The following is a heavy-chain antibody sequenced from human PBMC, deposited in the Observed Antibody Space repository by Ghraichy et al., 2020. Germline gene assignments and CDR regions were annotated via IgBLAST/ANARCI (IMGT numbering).Heavy chain of an antibody. CDR1: GFTFDDYA. D-gene: IGHD6-19*01. V-gene: IGHV3-9*01. CDR2: ISWNSGSI. CDR3: AKGRGQWLN. J-gene: IGHJ4*02. Sequence: SLRLSCAASGFTFDDYAMHWVRQAPGKDLEWVSGISWNSGSIGYADFVKGRFTISRDNAKNSLYLQMNSLRAEDTALYYCAKGRGQWLNWGQGTLVTVSS.